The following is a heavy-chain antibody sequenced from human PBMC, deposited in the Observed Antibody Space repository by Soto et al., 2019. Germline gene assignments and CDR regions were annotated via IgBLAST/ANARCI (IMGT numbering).Heavy chain of an antibody. Sequence: ASVKVSCKASGGTFSSYAISWVRQAPGQGLEWMGGIIPIFGTANYAQKFQGRVTITADESTSTAYMELSSLRSEDTAVYYCARERYSSSWRPSWAFDIWGQGTMVTVSS. CDR3: ARERYSSSWRPSWAFDI. CDR1: GGTFSSYA. V-gene: IGHV1-69*13. J-gene: IGHJ3*02. D-gene: IGHD6-13*01. CDR2: IIPIFGTA.